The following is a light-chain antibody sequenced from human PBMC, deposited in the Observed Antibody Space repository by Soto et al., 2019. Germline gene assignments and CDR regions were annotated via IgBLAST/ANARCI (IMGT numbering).Light chain of an antibody. CDR3: ATWDDNLNGFYV. Sequence: QSVLTQPPSASGTPGQGVTISCSGSTSNIGSNYVYWYQQLPGTAPKLLIYRNNQRPSGVPDRFSGSKSGTSASLAISGLRSDDEADYFCATWDDNLNGFYVFGTGTKLTVL. V-gene: IGLV1-47*01. CDR1: TSNIGSNY. J-gene: IGLJ1*01. CDR2: RNN.